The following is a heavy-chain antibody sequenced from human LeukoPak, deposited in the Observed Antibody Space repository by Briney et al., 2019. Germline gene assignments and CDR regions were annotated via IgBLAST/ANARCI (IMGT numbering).Heavy chain of an antibody. CDR1: GFTFSSYA. J-gene: IGHJ3*02. CDR2: ISDSGGIT. D-gene: IGHD1-26*01. V-gene: IGHV3-23*01. Sequence: GGSLRLSYAASGFTFSSYAMSWVRQAPGKGLEWVSCISDSGGITYYADSVKGRFTISSDTSKNTLYVQMNILSAEDTAVYFCAKDDRCGSYYAANLDIWGPGTLVTVSS. CDR3: AKDDRCGSYYAANLDI.